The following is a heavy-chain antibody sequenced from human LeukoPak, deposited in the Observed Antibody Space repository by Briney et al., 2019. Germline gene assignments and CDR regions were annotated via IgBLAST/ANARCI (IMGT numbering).Heavy chain of an antibody. Sequence: PGGSLRLSCAASGFTFSSYSMNWVRQAPGKGLEWVSSISSSSSYIYYADSVKGRFTISRDNAKNPLYLQMNSLRAEDTAVYYCARDQAYCGGDCYSPFDYWGQGTLVTVSS. CDR3: ARDQAYCGGDCYSPFDY. CDR2: ISSSSSYI. D-gene: IGHD2-21*02. J-gene: IGHJ4*02. V-gene: IGHV3-21*01. CDR1: GFTFSSYS.